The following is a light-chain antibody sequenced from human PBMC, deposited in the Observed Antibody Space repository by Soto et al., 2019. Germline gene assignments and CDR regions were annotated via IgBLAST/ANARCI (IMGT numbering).Light chain of an antibody. CDR1: QSVTNY. Sequence: EIFLTQSPDTLSLSPGERATLTCRASQSVTNYIAWYQQRPGQAPRLLIYDASNRATGVPARFSGSRSGTEFTLTISSLQSEDFAVYYCQQYNNWPTFGQGTKVDIK. J-gene: IGKJ1*01. CDR2: DAS. CDR3: QQYNNWPT. V-gene: IGKV3-11*01.